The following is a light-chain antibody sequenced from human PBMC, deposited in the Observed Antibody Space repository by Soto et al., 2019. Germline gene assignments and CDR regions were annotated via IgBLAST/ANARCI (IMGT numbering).Light chain of an antibody. V-gene: IGKV1-6*01. CDR3: LLDYSYFWA. J-gene: IGKJ1*01. CDR1: QGIRSA. Sequence: AIQVTQSPSSLSASVGDSVTITCRTSQGIRSALGWYQQKPGKVPKLLIYAASTLRSGVPSRFSGSGSGRDFTLTISSLQPEDFATYHCLLDYSYFWAFGQGTKVE. CDR2: AAS.